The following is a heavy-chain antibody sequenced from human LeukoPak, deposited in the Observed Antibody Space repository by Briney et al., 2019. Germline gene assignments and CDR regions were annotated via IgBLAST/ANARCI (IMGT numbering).Heavy chain of an antibody. J-gene: IGHJ4*02. D-gene: IGHD3-22*01. CDR2: IYSGGST. V-gene: IGHV3-53*01. CDR1: GFTVSNSY. CDR3: ARRGNSGYSLDY. Sequence: GGSLRLSCAASGFTVSNSYMSWVRQAPGKGLEWVSGIYSGGSTYYADSVKGRFTISRGNSKNTLYLQMNSLRAEDTAMYYCARRGNSGYSLDYWGQGTLVTVSS.